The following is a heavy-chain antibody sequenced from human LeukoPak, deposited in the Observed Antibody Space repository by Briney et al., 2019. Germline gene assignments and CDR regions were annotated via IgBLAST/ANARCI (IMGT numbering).Heavy chain of an antibody. J-gene: IGHJ4*02. CDR3: ARDLGTGDLSFDY. CDR2: INPSSGGT. V-gene: IGHV1-2*02. D-gene: IGHD2-8*02. Sequence: ASVKVSCKASGYTFTGYFLHWVRQAPGHGLEWMGWINPSSGGTKYAQKIQGRVTLTRDTSITTAYMDLTRLKSDDTAVYFCARDLGTGDLSFDYWGQGTLLSVSS. CDR1: GYTFTGYF.